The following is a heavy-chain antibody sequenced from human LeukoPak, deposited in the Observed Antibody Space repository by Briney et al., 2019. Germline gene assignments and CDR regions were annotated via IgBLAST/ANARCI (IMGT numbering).Heavy chain of an antibody. Sequence: GGSLRLSCTASGFTFGDYAMSWVRQAPGKGLEWVGFIRSKAYGGTTEYAASVKGRFTISRDNSKNTLYLQMNSLRAEDTAVYYCAKDLSSSPIHDAFDIWGQGTMVTVSS. CDR3: AKDLSSSPIHDAFDI. CDR1: GFTFGDYA. V-gene: IGHV3-49*04. D-gene: IGHD6-13*01. CDR2: IRSKAYGGTT. J-gene: IGHJ3*02.